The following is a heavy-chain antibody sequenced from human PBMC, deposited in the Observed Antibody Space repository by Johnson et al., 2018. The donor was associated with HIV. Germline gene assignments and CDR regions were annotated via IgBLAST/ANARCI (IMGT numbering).Heavy chain of an antibody. V-gene: IGHV3-30*04. D-gene: IGHD1-26*01. CDR3: ARASGFDM. CDR2: ISYDGSNE. CDR1: GFTFSSYP. Sequence: QVQLVESGGGLVQPGRSLRLSCAASGFTFSSYPLYWVRQAPGKGLEWVAVISYDGSNEYYADSVKGRFTISRDNSKNSLYLQMNSLRVDDTAVYYCARASGFDMWGQGTMVTVSS. J-gene: IGHJ3*02.